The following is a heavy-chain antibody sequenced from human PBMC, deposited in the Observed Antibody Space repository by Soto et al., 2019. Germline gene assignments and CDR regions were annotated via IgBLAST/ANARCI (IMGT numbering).Heavy chain of an antibody. CDR2: IYSGGST. Sequence: EVQLVESGGGLVQPGGSLRLSCAASGFTVSSNYMSWVRQAPGKGLEWVSVIYSGGSTYYADSVKGRFTISRDNSKNTLYLQMNSLRAEDTAVYYCAREGEEFDYIWGSYRYTNYWGQGTLVTVSS. D-gene: IGHD3-16*02. CDR3: AREGEEFDYIWGSYRYTNY. CDR1: GFTVSSNY. J-gene: IGHJ4*02. V-gene: IGHV3-66*01.